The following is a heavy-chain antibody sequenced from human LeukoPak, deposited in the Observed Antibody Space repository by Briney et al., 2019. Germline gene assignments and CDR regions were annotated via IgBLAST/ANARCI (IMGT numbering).Heavy chain of an antibody. CDR2: ISYDGSNK. D-gene: IGHD5-18*01. Sequence: PGRSLRLSCAASGFTLSSHGMHWVRQPPGKGLEWVAVISYDGSNKYYADSVKGRFTISRDNSKNTLYLQMNSLRAEDTAVYYCAKDQGIQLWLRYTFDIWGQGTMVTVSS. J-gene: IGHJ3*02. V-gene: IGHV3-30*18. CDR3: AKDQGIQLWLRYTFDI. CDR1: GFTLSSHG.